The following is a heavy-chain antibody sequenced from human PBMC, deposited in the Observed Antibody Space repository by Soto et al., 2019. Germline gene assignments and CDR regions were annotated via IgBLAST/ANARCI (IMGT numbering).Heavy chain of an antibody. CDR3: ARAYSSGLWYFDY. CDR1: GGSISSYY. Sequence: SDTLSLTCTVSGGSISSYYWSWIRQPPGRGLEWIGYIYYSGSTNYNPSLKSRVTISVDTSKNQFSLKLSSVTAADTAVYYCARAYSSGLWYFDYWGQGTLVTVSS. CDR2: IYYSGST. D-gene: IGHD6-19*01. V-gene: IGHV4-59*01. J-gene: IGHJ4*02.